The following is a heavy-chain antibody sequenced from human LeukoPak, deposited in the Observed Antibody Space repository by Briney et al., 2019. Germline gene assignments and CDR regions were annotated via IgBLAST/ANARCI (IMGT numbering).Heavy chain of an antibody. CDR1: GFTFSSYS. CDR2: ISSSSSYI. D-gene: IGHD3-10*01. CDR3: ASLDLYGSGSPSFDI. V-gene: IGHV3-21*01. J-gene: IGHJ3*02. Sequence: GGSLRLSCAASGFTFSSYSMNWVRQAPGKGLEWVSSISSSSSYIYYADSVKGRFTISRDNAKNTLYLQMNSLRAEDTAVYYCASLDLYGSGSPSFDIWGQGTMVTVSS.